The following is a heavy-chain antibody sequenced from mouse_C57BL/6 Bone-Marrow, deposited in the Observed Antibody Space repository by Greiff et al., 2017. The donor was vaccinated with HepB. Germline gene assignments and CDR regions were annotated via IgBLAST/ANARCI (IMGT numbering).Heavy chain of an antibody. CDR3: ASGITTVVAPPYAMDY. J-gene: IGHJ4*01. Sequence: VQLQQSGPVLVKPGASVKMSCKASGYTFTDYYMNWVKQSHGKSLEWIGVINPYNGGTSYNQKFKGKATLTVDKSSSTAYMELNSLTSEDSAVYYCASGITTVVAPPYAMDYWGQGTSVTVSS. CDR1: GYTFTDYY. D-gene: IGHD1-1*01. V-gene: IGHV1-19*01. CDR2: INPYNGGT.